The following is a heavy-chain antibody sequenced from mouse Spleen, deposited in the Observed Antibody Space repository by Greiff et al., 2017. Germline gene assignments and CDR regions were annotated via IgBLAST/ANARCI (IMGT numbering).Heavy chain of an antibody. CDR1: GYSITSGYY. CDR3: VRDGYWGFAY. CDR2: ISYDGSN. Sequence: EVKLVESGPGLVKPSQSLSLTCSVTGYSITSGYYWNWIRQFPGNKLEWMGYISYDGSNNYNPSLKNRISITRDTSKNQFFLKVNSVTTEDTATYYCVRDGYWGFAYWGQGTLVTVSA. V-gene: IGHV3-6*01. J-gene: IGHJ3*01. D-gene: IGHD2-3*01.